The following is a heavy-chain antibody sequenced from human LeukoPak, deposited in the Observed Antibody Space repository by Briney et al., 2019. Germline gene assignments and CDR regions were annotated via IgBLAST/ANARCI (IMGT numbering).Heavy chain of an antibody. CDR2: ISSSGSAI. J-gene: IGHJ4*02. V-gene: IGHV3-48*01. CDR3: VRVKGSYFDY. CDR1: GFPLSSYS. D-gene: IGHD2-15*01. Sequence: GGSLRLSCAASGFPLSSYSINWVRQAPGKGLEWVSYISSSGSAIYYVDSVKGRFTVSRDNAKNSLFLQMNSPRAEDTAVYYCVRVKGSYFDYWGQGSLVTVSS.